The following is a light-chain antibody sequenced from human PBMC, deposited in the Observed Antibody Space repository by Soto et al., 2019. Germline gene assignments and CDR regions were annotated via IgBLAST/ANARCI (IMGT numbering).Light chain of an antibody. CDR3: SSYTGGSTLV. V-gene: IGLV2-14*01. J-gene: IGLJ2*01. Sequence: QSVPTQPASVSGSPGQSITISCTGTSSDVGGYNYVSWYQQHPGKAPRLMIYDVSNRPSGVSNRSSGSKSGNTASLTISGLQAEDEADYYCSSYTGGSTLVFGGGTKLTVL. CDR1: SSDVGGYNY. CDR2: DVS.